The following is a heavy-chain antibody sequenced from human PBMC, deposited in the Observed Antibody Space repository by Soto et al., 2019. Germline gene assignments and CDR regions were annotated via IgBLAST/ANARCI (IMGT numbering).Heavy chain of an antibody. CDR1: GGTFSSYT. J-gene: IGHJ5*02. D-gene: IGHD6-13*01. V-gene: IGHV1-69*08. Sequence: QVQLVQSVAEVKKPGSSVKVSCKTSGGTFSSYTISWVRQAPGQGLEWMERIIPILGIANYAQKFQGRVTITADKSTSTAYMELSSLRSEDTAVYYCARDLRIAAAGTGTGFDPWGQGTLVTVSS. CDR3: ARDLRIAAAGTGTGFDP. CDR2: IIPILGIA.